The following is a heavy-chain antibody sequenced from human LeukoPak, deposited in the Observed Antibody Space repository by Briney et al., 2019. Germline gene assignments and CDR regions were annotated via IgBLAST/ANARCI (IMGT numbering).Heavy chain of an antibody. J-gene: IGHJ4*02. V-gene: IGHV3-7*01. D-gene: IGHD1-26*01. CDR2: IKQDGSEK. Sequence: GGSLRLSCAASGFTFSSYWISWVRQAPGKGLEWVANIKQDGSEKYYVDSVKGRFTISRDNAKNSLYLQMNSLRAEDTAVYYCASQGGSGSFEDYWGQGTMVTVSS. CDR3: ASQGGSGSFEDY. CDR1: GFTFSSYW.